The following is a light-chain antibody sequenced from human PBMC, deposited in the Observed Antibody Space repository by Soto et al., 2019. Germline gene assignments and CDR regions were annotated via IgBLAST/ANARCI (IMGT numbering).Light chain of an antibody. Sequence: QSVLTQPPSASGTPGQRVTISCSGTSSNIGSNAVNWYQQLPGTAPKLLIYRNNERPSGVPDRFSGSKSGTSASLAISGLQSADEADYFCAAWDDSLNGYVFGTGTKLTVL. CDR2: RNN. CDR3: AAWDDSLNGYV. CDR1: SSNIGSNA. V-gene: IGLV1-44*01. J-gene: IGLJ1*01.